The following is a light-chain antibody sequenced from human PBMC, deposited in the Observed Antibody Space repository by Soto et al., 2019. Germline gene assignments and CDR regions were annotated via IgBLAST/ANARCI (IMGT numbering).Light chain of an antibody. CDR3: QHYSSSWT. J-gene: IGKJ1*01. Sequence: EIVLTQSPGTLSLSPGERATLSCRASQSVPSTFLAWYQQKPGQAPRLLIYGTSYRATGIPDRFSGSWSGTYFTLTISRLEPEDVAVYFCQHYSSSWTFGQGTKVELK. CDR2: GTS. V-gene: IGKV3-20*01. CDR1: QSVPSTF.